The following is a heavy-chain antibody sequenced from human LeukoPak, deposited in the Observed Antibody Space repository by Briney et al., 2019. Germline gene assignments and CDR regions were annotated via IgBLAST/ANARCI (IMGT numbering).Heavy chain of an antibody. CDR2: IYYSGST. CDR1: GGSISSGGYY. CDR3: ARHYGDYGPAHHYYYYMDV. Sequence: SQTLSLTCTVSGGSISSGGYYWSWIRQHPGKGLEWIGYIYYSGSTYYNPSLKSRVTISVDTSKNQFSLKLSSVTAADTAVYYCARHYGDYGPAHHYYYYMDVWGKGTTVTVSS. V-gene: IGHV4-31*03. D-gene: IGHD4-17*01. J-gene: IGHJ6*03.